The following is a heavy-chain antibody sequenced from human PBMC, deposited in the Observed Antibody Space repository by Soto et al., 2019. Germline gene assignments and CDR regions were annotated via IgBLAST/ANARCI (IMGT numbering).Heavy chain of an antibody. J-gene: IGHJ4*02. V-gene: IGHV3-23*01. D-gene: IGHD1-26*01. CDR1: GFTFSSYA. CDR2: ISGSGGST. CDR3: ARRGSGSYYDY. Sequence: EVQLLESGGGLVQPGGSLRLSCAASGFTFSSYAMRWVRQAPVKGLAWVSAISGSGGSTYYADSVKGRFTISRDNSKTTLYLQMNSLRAEDTAVYYCARRGSGSYYDYWGQGTLVTVSS.